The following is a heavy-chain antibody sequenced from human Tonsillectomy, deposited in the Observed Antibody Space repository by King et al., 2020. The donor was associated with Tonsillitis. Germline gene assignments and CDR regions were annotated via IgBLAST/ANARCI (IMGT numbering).Heavy chain of an antibody. CDR2: IRSSNRYT. CDR1: GFTCSYFY. D-gene: IGHD6-25*01. CDR3: ARVNFGSSGLDAFDI. Sequence: VQLVESGGGLVKPGGSLRLSCAASGFTCSYFYMSWVRQAPGKGLEWISYIRSSNRYTNYAASVRGRFSISRDNAKNSLYLQMNSLRADDTAVYYCARVNFGSSGLDAFDIWGQGTMVTVSS. J-gene: IGHJ3*02. V-gene: IGHV3-11*05.